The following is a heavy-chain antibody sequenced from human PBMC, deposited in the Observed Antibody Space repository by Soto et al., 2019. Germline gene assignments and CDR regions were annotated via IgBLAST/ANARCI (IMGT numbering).Heavy chain of an antibody. V-gene: IGHV3-7*03. CDR3: ASDRFRGTYYLRGVTYFFEE. CDR1: GLTFTDYW. CDR2: IKQDESEK. J-gene: IGHJ4*02. Sequence: GGSLRLSCVTYGLTFTDYWMSWVRQAPGKGLEWVANIKQDESEKNYLDSVKGRFTISRDNAKNSLYLQMNSLRAEDTAVYYCASDRFRGTYYLRGVTYFFEEWGQGAPVTVSS. D-gene: IGHD1-26*01.